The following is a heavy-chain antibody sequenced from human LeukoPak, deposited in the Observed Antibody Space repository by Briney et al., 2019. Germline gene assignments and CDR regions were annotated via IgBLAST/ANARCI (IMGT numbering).Heavy chain of an antibody. CDR3: ARTTYQLHRGNLYYYYHMDV. CDR2: IFYSEST. V-gene: IGHV4-59*01. CDR1: DDSINNYY. J-gene: IGHJ6*03. Sequence: PSETLSLTCTVSDDSINNYYWSWVRQPPGKGLEWIAHIFYSESTNYNPSLKSRVAISIDTSKNQFSLKLSSVTAADTALYYCARTTYQLHRGNLYYYYHMDVWGKGTTVTVSS. D-gene: IGHD2-2*01.